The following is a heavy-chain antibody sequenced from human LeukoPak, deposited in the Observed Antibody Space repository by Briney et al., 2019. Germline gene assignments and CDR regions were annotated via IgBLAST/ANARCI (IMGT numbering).Heavy chain of an antibody. CDR1: GYTFTGYY. CDR2: INPNSGGT. Sequence: ASVKVSCKASGYTFTGYYMHWVRQAPGQGLEWMGWINPNSGGTNYAQKFQGRVTMTRDTSISTAYMELSRLTSDDTAVHYCARAFISAAGSIWGQGTLVTVSS. CDR3: ARAFISAAGSI. V-gene: IGHV1-2*02. D-gene: IGHD6-13*01. J-gene: IGHJ4*02.